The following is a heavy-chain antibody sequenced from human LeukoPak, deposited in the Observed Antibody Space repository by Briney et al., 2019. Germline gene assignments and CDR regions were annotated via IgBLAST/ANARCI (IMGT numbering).Heavy chain of an antibody. CDR3: ARQLEQQLVFDY. J-gene: IGHJ4*02. CDR2: IYYSGST. Sequence: PSETLSLTCTVSGGSISSSSYYWGWIRQPPGKGLEWIGSIYYSGSTYYNPSLKSRVTISVDTSKNQFSLKLSSVTAADTAVYCCARQLEQQLVFDYWGQGTLVTVPS. V-gene: IGHV4-39*01. D-gene: IGHD6-13*01. CDR1: GGSISSSSYY.